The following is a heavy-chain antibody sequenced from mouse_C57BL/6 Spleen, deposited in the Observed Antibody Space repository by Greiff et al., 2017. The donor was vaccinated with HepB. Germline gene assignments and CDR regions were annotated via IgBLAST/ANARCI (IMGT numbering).Heavy chain of an antibody. J-gene: IGHJ4*01. CDR2: ISSGSSTI. V-gene: IGHV5-17*01. CDR1: GFTFSDYG. Sequence: EVQGVESGGGLVKPGGSLKLSCAASGFTFSDYGMHWVRQAPEKGLEWVAYISSGSSTIYYADTVKGRFTISRDNAKNTLFLQMTSLRSEDTAMYYCARDYDYYGSSYGDYAMDYWGQGTSVTVSS. CDR3: ARDYDYYGSSYGDYAMDY. D-gene: IGHD1-1*01.